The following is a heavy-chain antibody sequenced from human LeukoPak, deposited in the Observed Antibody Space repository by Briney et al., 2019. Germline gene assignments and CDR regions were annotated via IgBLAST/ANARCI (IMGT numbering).Heavy chain of an antibody. CDR1: GFNVSSNY. J-gene: IGHJ3*02. Sequence: GGSLRLSCAASGFNVSSNYMSWVRQAPGKGLEWVSVIYSGGSTYYADSVKGRFTISRDNSKNTLYLQMNSLRAEDTAVYYCAREAGQQLGAFDIWGQGTMVTVSS. CDR3: AREAGQQLGAFDI. D-gene: IGHD6-13*01. V-gene: IGHV3-53*01. CDR2: IYSGGST.